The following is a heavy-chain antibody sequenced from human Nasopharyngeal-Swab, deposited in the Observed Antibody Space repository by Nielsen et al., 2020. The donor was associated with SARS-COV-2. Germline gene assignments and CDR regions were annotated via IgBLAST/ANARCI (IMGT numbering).Heavy chain of an antibody. V-gene: IGHV3-23*01. CDR1: GFTFSSYA. J-gene: IGHJ4*02. CDR2: ISGSGGST. D-gene: IGHD2-2*01. Sequence: GESLKISCAASGFTFSSYAMSWVRQAPGKGLEWVSAISGSGGSTYYADSVKGRFTTSRDNSKNTLYLQMNSLRAEDTAVYYCANMPIDYWGQGTLVTVSS. CDR3: ANMPIDY.